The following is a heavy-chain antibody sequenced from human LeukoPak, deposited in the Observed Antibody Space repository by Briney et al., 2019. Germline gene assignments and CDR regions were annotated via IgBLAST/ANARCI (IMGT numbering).Heavy chain of an antibody. D-gene: IGHD2-2*01. Sequence: ASVKVSCKASGYTFTSYAIHWVRQAPGQRLEWMGWINAGNGNTKYSQKFQGRVTITRDTSANTAYMELSSLRFEDTAVYYCARWYCSSNGCYYDYWGQGTLVTVSS. V-gene: IGHV1-3*01. J-gene: IGHJ4*02. CDR1: GYTFTSYA. CDR2: INAGNGNT. CDR3: ARWYCSSNGCYYDY.